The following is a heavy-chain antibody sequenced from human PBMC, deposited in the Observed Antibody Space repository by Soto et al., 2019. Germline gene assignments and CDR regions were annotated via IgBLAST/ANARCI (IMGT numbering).Heavy chain of an antibody. Sequence: SETLSVTCAVSGGSISSNDSYWSWIRQPPGEGLEWIGFISYSGTTSYSPSLKSRVAISLDTSKNQFSLSLSSVTAADTAVYYCARGRGYSYGLDLWGQGTLVTVSS. CDR3: ARGRGYSYGLDL. V-gene: IGHV4-30-4*01. CDR2: ISYSGTT. CDR1: GGSISSNDSY. J-gene: IGHJ5*02. D-gene: IGHD5-18*01.